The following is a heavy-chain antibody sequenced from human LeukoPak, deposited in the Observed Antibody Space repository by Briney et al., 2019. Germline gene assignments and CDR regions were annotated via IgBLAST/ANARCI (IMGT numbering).Heavy chain of an antibody. Sequence: ASVKVSCKASGGTFSSYAISWMRQAPGQGLEWMGGIIPIFGTANYAQKFQGRVTITADESTSTAYMELSSLRSEDTAVYYCAVGPPGDFWSSFAGTTYYYMDVWGKGTTVTVSS. J-gene: IGHJ6*03. CDR3: AVGPPGDFWSSFAGTTYYYMDV. CDR2: IIPIFGTA. D-gene: IGHD3-3*01. V-gene: IGHV1-69*13. CDR1: GGTFSSYA.